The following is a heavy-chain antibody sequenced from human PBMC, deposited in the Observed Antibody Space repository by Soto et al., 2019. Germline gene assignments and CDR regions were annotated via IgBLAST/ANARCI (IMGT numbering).Heavy chain of an antibody. CDR2: IYYSGTT. CDR1: GGSISQYY. CDR3: ARDRDYYESSGPMDV. Sequence: SETRALTCTVSGGSISQYYWSWIRQTPGKGLEWIGYIYYSGTTNYNPSLKSRVTISVDTSKNQFSLMLSSVTAADTAVYYCARDRDYYESSGPMDVWGQGTTVTVSS. D-gene: IGHD3-22*01. V-gene: IGHV4-59*01. J-gene: IGHJ6*02.